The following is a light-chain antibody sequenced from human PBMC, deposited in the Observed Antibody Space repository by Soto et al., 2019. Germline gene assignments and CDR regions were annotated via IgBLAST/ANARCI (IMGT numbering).Light chain of an antibody. CDR2: GAS. Sequence: ENIFTPSPGTPSFSPGGKATLSCRASQSVSSSFLAWYQQKPGQAPRLLIYGASIRATGIPDRFSGSGSGTDFTLTISRLEPEDFAMYLCQHYGTSLWTFGQGTKV. J-gene: IGKJ1*01. CDR1: QSVSSSF. CDR3: QHYGTSLWT. V-gene: IGKV3-20*01.